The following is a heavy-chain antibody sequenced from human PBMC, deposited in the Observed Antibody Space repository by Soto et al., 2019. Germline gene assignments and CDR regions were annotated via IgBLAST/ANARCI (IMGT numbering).Heavy chain of an antibody. V-gene: IGHV4-31*03. CDR2: IYYSGSS. CDR1: GGSISSGDYY. D-gene: IGHD1-26*01. CDR3: ARSYGRTADY. J-gene: IGHJ4*02. Sequence: QVQLQESGPGLVKPSQTLSLTCTVSGGSISSGDYYWSWIRQHTGTGQESIGYIYYSGSSYYDPSLRSRVTISVHTSKNPFSLKLSSVTAADTAVYYCARSYGRTADYWGQGTLVTVSS.